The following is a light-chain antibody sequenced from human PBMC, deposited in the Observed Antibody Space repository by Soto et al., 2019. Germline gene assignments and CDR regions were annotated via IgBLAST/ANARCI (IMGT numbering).Light chain of an antibody. Sequence: EMVLTQSPATLSLSPGERATLSCRASQSVSSYLAWFQQKPGQAPRLLIYDASKRATGISARFSGSGSGTDFTLTISTLEPEDFAVYYCLQCSNWPPRWTFGQGTKVEIK. V-gene: IGKV3-11*01. CDR1: QSVSSY. CDR2: DAS. CDR3: LQCSNWPPRWT. J-gene: IGKJ1*01.